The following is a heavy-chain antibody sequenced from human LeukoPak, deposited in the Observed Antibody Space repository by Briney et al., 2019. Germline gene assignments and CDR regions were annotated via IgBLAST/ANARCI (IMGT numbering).Heavy chain of an antibody. CDR1: GYTFTSYG. V-gene: IGHV1-18*01. CDR2: ISAYNGNT. D-gene: IGHD6-13*01. J-gene: IGHJ6*03. CDR3: ARGANLQLVTLYYYYMDV. Sequence: ASVKVSCKASGYTFTSYGISWVRQAPGQGLEWMGWISAYNGNTNYAQKLQGRVTMTTDTSTSTAYMELRSLRSDDTAVYYCARGANLQLVTLYYYYMDVWGKGTTVTVSS.